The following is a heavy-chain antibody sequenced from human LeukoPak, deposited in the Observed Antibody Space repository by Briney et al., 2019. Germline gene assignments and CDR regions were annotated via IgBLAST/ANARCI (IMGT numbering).Heavy chain of an antibody. J-gene: IGHJ4*02. V-gene: IGHV1-8*01. D-gene: IGHD6-19*01. CDR3: ARGGSGWYERYYFDY. Sequence: ASVKVSCKASGYTFTSYDFHWVRQATGQGLEWMGWMSPSSDNTAYAQKFQGRVTMTRDTSTSTVYMELSSLRSEDTAVYYCARGGSGWYERYYFDYWGQGTLVTVSS. CDR1: GYTFTSYD. CDR2: MSPSSDNT.